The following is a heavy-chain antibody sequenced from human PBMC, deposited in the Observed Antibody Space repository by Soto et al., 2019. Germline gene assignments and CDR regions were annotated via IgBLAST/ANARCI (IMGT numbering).Heavy chain of an antibody. CDR1: EFTFSSYA. CDR3: AKVKDEGVLTTIFDY. J-gene: IGHJ4*02. V-gene: IGHV3-23*01. CDR2: ISGRGDMT. Sequence: GGSLRLSCAGSEFTFSSYAMCWIRQAPGKGLEWVAGISGRGDMTFHADSVKGRFTISRDNSKSTLYLQMNSLRGEDTALYRCAKVKDEGVLTTIFDYWGQGTPVTVSS. D-gene: IGHD2-8*01.